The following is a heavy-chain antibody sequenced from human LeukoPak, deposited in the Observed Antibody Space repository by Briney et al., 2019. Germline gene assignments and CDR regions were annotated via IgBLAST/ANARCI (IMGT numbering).Heavy chain of an antibody. CDR3: AKDMVGYCSGGSCSWFDP. Sequence: GGSLRLSCPASGFTFSNSWMAWVRQAPGKGLEWVANIKPDGSEKYYVDSVKGRFTISRDNAKNSLYLQMNSLRAEDTALYYCAKDMVGYCSGGSCSWFDPWGQGTLVTVSS. J-gene: IGHJ5*02. V-gene: IGHV3-7*03. D-gene: IGHD2-15*01. CDR1: GFTFSNSW. CDR2: IKPDGSEK.